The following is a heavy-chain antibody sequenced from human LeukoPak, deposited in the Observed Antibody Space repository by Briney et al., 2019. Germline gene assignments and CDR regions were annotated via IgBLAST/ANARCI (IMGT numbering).Heavy chain of an antibody. CDR3: ATGGPFSRSFAY. D-gene: IGHD3-10*01. CDR1: GYTLIEVS. J-gene: IGHJ4*02. Sequence: ASVKVSCKVSGYTLIEVSLNWVRQTPGKGLEWMGGFDREDDATIYAQKFQGRVTMTEDTSTDTAYMELSSLRSEDTAVYYCATGGPFSRSFAYWGQGTLVTASS. V-gene: IGHV1-24*01. CDR2: FDREDDAT.